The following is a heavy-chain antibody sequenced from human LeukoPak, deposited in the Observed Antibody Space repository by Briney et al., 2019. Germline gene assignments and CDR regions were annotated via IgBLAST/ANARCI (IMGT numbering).Heavy chain of an antibody. CDR1: GFTFSSYE. V-gene: IGHV3-48*03. Sequence: PGGSLRLSCAASGFTFSSYEMNWVRQAPGKGLGWVSYISSSGSTIYYADSVKGRFTISRDNAKNSLYLQMNSLSAEDTAVYYCAELGITMIGGVWGKGTTVTISS. CDR3: AELGITMIGGV. CDR2: ISSSGSTI. D-gene: IGHD3-10*02. J-gene: IGHJ6*04.